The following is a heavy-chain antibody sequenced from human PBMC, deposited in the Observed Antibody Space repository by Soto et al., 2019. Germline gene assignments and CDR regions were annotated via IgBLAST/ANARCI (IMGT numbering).Heavy chain of an antibody. CDR2: IYYSGST. V-gene: IGHV4-39*01. CDR3: ARRLTERPDFDY. D-gene: IGHD1-1*01. CDR1: GGSISSSSYY. J-gene: IGHJ4*02. Sequence: QLQLQESGPGLVKPSETLSLTCTVSGGSISSSSYYWGWIRQPPGKGLEWIGSIYYSGSTYYNPSIKSRVTISVDTSKNQFSLKLSSVTAADTAVYYCARRLTERPDFDYWGQGTLVTVSS.